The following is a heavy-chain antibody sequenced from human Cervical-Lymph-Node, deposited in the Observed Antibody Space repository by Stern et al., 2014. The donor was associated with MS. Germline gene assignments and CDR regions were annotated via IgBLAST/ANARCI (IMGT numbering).Heavy chain of an antibody. D-gene: IGHD6-19*01. Sequence: EVQLVESGGGLVQPGGSLRLSCAASGFTFSISAMSWVRQAPGKGLAWVSAISISGGNTYYADSVKGRFTISRDNSNNTLYLQMNSLRAEDTAVYYCAKGGIAVAGQNWFDPWGQGTPVTVSS. CDR1: GFTFSISA. J-gene: IGHJ5*02. V-gene: IGHV3-23*04. CDR2: ISISGGNT. CDR3: AKGGIAVAGQNWFDP.